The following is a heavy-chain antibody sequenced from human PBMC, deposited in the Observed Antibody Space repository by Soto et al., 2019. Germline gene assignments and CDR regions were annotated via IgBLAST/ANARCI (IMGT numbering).Heavy chain of an antibody. D-gene: IGHD1-26*01. J-gene: IGHJ4*02. Sequence: QLQLQESGSGLVKPSQTLSLTCAVSGGSISSGGYSWSWIRQPPGKGLEWIGYIYHSGSTYYNPSLTSRVTISVDTSKNQFSLQLSSVTAADTAVYYCARAGVVGATALDSWVQGTLVTVSS. V-gene: IGHV4-30-2*01. CDR2: IYHSGST. CDR3: ARAGVVGATALDS. CDR1: GGSISSGGYS.